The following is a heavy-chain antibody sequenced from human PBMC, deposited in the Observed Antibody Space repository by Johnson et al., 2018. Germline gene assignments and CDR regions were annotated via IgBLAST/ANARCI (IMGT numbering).Heavy chain of an antibody. D-gene: IGHD3-16*01. CDR2: INSKTDGGTT. CDR1: GFTFNNAW. CDR3: TTVRLGSFDI. J-gene: IGHJ3*02. Sequence: VQLVESGGGLVKPGGSLRLSCAASGFTFNNAWMNWVRQAPGKGLEWVGRINSKTDGGTTAYAAYVKGRFTISRDDSGNTLYLQMSSLKTEDTAMYYCTTVRLGSFDIWGQGTMVTVSS. V-gene: IGHV3-15*07.